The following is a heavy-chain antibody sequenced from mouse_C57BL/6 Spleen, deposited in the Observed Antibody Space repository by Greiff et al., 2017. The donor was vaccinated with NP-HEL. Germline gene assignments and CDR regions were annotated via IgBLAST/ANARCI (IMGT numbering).Heavy chain of an antibody. CDR2: IYPGDGDT. V-gene: IGHV1-82*01. CDR3: ARDDGSFDY. CDR1: GYAFSSSW. D-gene: IGHD2-3*01. J-gene: IGHJ2*01. Sequence: QVQLQQSGPELVKPGVSVKISCKASGYAFSSSWMNWVKQRPGKGLEWIGRIYPGDGDTNYNGKFKGKATLTADKSSSTAYMQLSSLTSEDSAVYFCARDDGSFDYWGQGTTLTVSS.